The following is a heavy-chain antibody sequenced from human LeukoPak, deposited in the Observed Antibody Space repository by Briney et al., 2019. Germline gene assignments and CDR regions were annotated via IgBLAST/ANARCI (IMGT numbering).Heavy chain of an antibody. CDR3: ARWEPRMNAFDI. Sequence: SETLSLTCTVSGGSTSSSSHYWGWIRQPPGKGLEWIGYTHYSGNTLYNPSLKSRLTTSVDTSKNQFSLNLNSVTAADTAVYYCARWEPRMNAFDIWGQGTMVTVSS. V-gene: IGHV4-61*05. D-gene: IGHD1-14*01. CDR2: THYSGNT. CDR1: GGSTSSSSHY. J-gene: IGHJ3*02.